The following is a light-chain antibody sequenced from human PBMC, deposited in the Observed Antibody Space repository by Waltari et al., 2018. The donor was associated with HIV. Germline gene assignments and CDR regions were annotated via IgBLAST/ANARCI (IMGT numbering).Light chain of an antibody. V-gene: IGLV1-40*01. CDR1: SPNIGARFD. CDR2: GN. CDR3: QTFDITLGGFYV. J-gene: IGLJ1*01. Sequence: QSVLTQPPSVSGAPGQTVTISCTGSSPNIGARFDVHWYQQIPGTAPKLLMYGNNRPSGVPDRFSASKSGTSGSLTITGLQPEDEADYYCQTFDITLGGFYVFGTGTKVTVL.